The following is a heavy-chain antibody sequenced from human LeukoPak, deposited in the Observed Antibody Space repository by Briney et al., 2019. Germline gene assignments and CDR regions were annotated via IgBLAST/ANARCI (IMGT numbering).Heavy chain of an antibody. CDR1: GFTFSSYS. Sequence: GGSLRLSCAASGFTFSSYSMNWVRQAPGKGLEWVSYISGSSSTIYYADSVKGRFTISRDNAKNSLYLQMNSLRAEDTAVYYCARELWDIVLMVYAMGVFDYWGQGTLVTVSS. J-gene: IGHJ4*02. V-gene: IGHV3-48*01. CDR3: ARELWDIVLMVYAMGVFDY. D-gene: IGHD2-8*01. CDR2: ISGSSSTI.